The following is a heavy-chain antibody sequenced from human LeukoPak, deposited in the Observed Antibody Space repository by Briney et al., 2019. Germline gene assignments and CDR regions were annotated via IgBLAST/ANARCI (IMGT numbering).Heavy chain of an antibody. CDR2: FDPEDGET. CDR1: GYTLTELS. V-gene: IGHV1-24*01. D-gene: IGHD1-26*01. J-gene: IGHJ1*01. CDR3: ATRLLISAVGGPLAEYFQH. Sequence: ASVKVSCKVSGYTLTELSMHWVRQAPGKGLEWMGGFDPEDGETIYAQKFQGRVTMTEDTSTDTAYMELSSLRSEDTAVYYCATRLLISAVGGPLAEYFQHWGQGTLVTVSS.